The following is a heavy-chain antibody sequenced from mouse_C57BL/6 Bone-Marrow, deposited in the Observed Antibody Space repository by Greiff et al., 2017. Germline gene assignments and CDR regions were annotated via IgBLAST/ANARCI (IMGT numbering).Heavy chain of an antibody. Sequence: VQLQQSGPVLVKPGASVKMSCKASGYTFTDYYMNWVKQSHGKSLEWIGVINPYNGGTSYNQKFKGKATLTVDKSSSTAYMELNSLTSEDSAVYYCARGTTVVEDFDVLGTGTTVTVSS. CDR1: GYTFTDYY. J-gene: IGHJ1*03. CDR3: ARGTTVVEDFDV. D-gene: IGHD1-1*01. V-gene: IGHV1-19*01. CDR2: INPYNGGT.